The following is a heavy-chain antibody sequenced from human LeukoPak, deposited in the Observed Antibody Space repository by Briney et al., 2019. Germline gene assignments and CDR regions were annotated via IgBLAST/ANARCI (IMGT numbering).Heavy chain of an antibody. D-gene: IGHD2-21*02. CDR2: ISGSINTS. J-gene: IGHJ4*02. V-gene: IGHV3-23*01. CDR3: ARRTIIGGGDCLDY. Sequence: GGSLRLSCAASGFTFNTYAMTWVRQAPGKGLEWVSVISGSINTSYYADSVKGRFTISRDNSKNTLYLQMNSLSAEDTAIYYCARRTIIGGGDCLDYWGQGTVVTVSS. CDR1: GFTFNTYA.